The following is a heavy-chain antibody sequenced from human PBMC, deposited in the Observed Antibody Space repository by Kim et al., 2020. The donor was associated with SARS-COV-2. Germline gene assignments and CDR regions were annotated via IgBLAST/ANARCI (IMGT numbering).Heavy chain of an antibody. CDR2: IYSGGST. V-gene: IGHV3-66*01. CDR3: AILYCSGGSCYSPGGLFDY. CDR1: GFTVSSNY. J-gene: IGHJ4*02. D-gene: IGHD2-15*01. Sequence: GGSLRLSCAASGFTVSSNYMSWVRQAPGKGLEWVSVIYSGGSTYYADSVKGRFTISRDNSKNTLYLQMNSLRAEDTAVYYCAILYCSGGSCYSPGGLFDYWGQGTLVTVSS.